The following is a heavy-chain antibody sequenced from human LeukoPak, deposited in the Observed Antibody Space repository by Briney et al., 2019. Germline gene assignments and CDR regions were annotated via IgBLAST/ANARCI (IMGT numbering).Heavy chain of an antibody. J-gene: IGHJ4*02. V-gene: IGHV1-18*01. D-gene: IGHD6-13*01. CDR1: GFTFSIYG. CDR3: ARLCLSRYSSSWYYFDI. CDR2: ISPKNNNT. Sequence: ASVKVSCKASGFTFSIYGITWVRQAPGQGLEWLGWISPKNNNTNYAQKFQGRVTMTTDTSTSIAYMDLRGLRSDDTAVYYCARLCLSRYSSSWYYFDIWGQGALVTVSS.